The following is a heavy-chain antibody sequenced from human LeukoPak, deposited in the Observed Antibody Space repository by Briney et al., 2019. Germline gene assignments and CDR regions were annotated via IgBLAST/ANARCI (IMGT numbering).Heavy chain of an antibody. CDR1: GFTFSSYA. D-gene: IGHD3-10*01. V-gene: IGHV3-30*04. CDR3: ARGGVWFVELSMSGAFDI. J-gene: IGHJ3*02. CDR2: ISYDGSNK. Sequence: PGGSLRLSCAASGFTFSSYAMHWVRQAPGKGLEWVAVISYDGSNKYYADSVKGRFTISRDNSKNTLYLQMNSLRAGDTAVYYCARGGVWFVELSMSGAFDIWGQGTMVTVSS.